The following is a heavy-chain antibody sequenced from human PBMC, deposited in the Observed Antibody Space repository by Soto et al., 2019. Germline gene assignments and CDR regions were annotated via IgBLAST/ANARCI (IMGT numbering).Heavy chain of an antibody. Sequence: GGSLRLSCAASGFTFSTYYMTWVRQAPGKWLEWVASIKNDGSEQYYVDSVKGRFTISRDNAKNSLYLQMNSLRAGDTALYYCSRANWFQDYWGQGXRVTVYS. J-gene: IGHJ4*02. CDR2: IKNDGSEQ. D-gene: IGHD3-10*01. CDR1: GFTFSTYY. CDR3: SRANWFQDY. V-gene: IGHV3-7*03.